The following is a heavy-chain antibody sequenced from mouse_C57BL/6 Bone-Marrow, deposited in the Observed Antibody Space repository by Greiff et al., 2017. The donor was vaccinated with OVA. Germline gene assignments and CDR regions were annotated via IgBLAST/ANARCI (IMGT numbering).Heavy chain of an antibody. D-gene: IGHD1-1*01. CDR3: ARLTTVVARYFDV. J-gene: IGHJ1*03. Sequence: DVHLVESGGGLVQPGGSLKLSCAASGFTFSDYYMYWVRQTPEKRLEWVAYISNGGGSTYYPDTVKGRFTISRDNAKNTLYLQMSRLKSEDTAMYYCARLTTVVARYFDVWGTGTTVTVSS. V-gene: IGHV5-12*01. CDR1: GFTFSDYY. CDR2: ISNGGGST.